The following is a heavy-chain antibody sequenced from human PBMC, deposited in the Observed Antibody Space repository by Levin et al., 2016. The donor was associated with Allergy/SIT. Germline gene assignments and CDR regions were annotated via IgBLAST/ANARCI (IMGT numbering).Heavy chain of an antibody. Sequence: ASVKVSCKASGYTFTGYYMHWVRQAPGQGLEWMGWINPNSGGTNYAQKFQGRVTMTRDTSISTAYMELSRLRSDDTAVYYCARDFSGNYYFDYWGQGTLVTVSS. CDR2: INPNSGGT. J-gene: IGHJ4*02. V-gene: IGHV1-2*02. CDR1: GYTFTGYY. CDR3: ARDFSGNYYFDY. D-gene: IGHD4-23*01.